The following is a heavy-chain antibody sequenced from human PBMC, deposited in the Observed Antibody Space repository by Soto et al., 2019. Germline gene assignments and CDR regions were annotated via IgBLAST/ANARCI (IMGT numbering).Heavy chain of an antibody. V-gene: IGHV3-30*18. Sequence: QVQLVESEGGVVQPGRSLRLSCTASGFTFSNYGMHWVRQAPGKGLEWVTVISYDGNVAYYAESVKGRFTSSRDNSKNTLYLQMNSLRTEDPAVDYCAKEGPITNWYFDYWGQGTLVTVSS. D-gene: IGHD1-1*01. CDR1: GFTFSNYG. CDR3: AKEGPITNWYFDY. CDR2: ISYDGNVA. J-gene: IGHJ4*02.